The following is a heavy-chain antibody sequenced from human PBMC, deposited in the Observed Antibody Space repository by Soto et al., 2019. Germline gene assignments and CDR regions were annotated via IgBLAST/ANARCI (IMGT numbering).Heavy chain of an antibody. Sequence: ASVKVSCKASGYTFTGYYMHWVRQAPGQGLEWMGWINPNSGGTNYAQKFQGRVTMTRDTSISTAYMELSRLRSDDTAVYYCARVQYSGSYYVADYWGQGTLVTVSS. D-gene: IGHD1-26*01. V-gene: IGHV1-2*02. CDR1: GYTFTGYY. CDR3: ARVQYSGSYYVADY. J-gene: IGHJ4*02. CDR2: INPNSGGT.